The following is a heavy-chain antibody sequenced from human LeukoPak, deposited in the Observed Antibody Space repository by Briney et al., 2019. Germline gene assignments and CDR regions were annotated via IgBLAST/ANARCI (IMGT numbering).Heavy chain of an antibody. V-gene: IGHV3-21*01. D-gene: IGHD1-26*01. Sequence: GGSLRLSCAASGFTFSSYSMNWVRQAPGKGLEWVSSISSSSSYIYYADSVKGRFTISRDNAKNSLYLQMNSLRAEDTAVYYCARAIGRYNSGRYYFDYWGQGTLVTVSS. CDR1: GFTFSSYS. CDR3: ARAIGRYNSGRYYFDY. CDR2: ISSSSSYI. J-gene: IGHJ4*02.